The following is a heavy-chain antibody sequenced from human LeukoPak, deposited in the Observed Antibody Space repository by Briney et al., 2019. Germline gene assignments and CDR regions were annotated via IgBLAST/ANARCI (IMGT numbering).Heavy chain of an antibody. CDR1: GFTFGDHA. J-gene: IGHJ6*02. Sequence: AGGSLRLSCTASGFTFGDHAMSWVRQAPGKGLEWVGFIRSKTYGGTTEYAAPVKGRFTISRDDSKSIAYLQMNSLKTEDTAVYYCTRGPTQQWLYYGMDVWGQGTTVTVSS. CDR3: TRGPTQQWLYYGMDV. D-gene: IGHD5-18*01. V-gene: IGHV3-49*04. CDR2: IRSKTYGGTT.